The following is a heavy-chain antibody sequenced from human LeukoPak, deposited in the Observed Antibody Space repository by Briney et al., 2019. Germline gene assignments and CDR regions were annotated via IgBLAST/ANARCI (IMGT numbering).Heavy chain of an antibody. CDR3: AKYIVATIPLYYYYGMDV. D-gene: IGHD5-12*01. Sequence: PGGSLRLSCAASGFTFSSYAMSWVRQAPGKGLEWVSAISGSGGSTYYADSVKGRFTISRDNSKNTLYLQMNSLRAEDTAVHYCAKYIVATIPLYYYYGMDVWGQGTTVTVSS. V-gene: IGHV3-23*01. CDR2: ISGSGGST. CDR1: GFTFSSYA. J-gene: IGHJ6*02.